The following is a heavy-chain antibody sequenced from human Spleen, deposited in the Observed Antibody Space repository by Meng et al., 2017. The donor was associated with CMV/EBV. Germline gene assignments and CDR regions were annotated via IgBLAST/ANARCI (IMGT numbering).Heavy chain of an antibody. V-gene: IGHV1-2*02. J-gene: IGHJ4*02. D-gene: IGHD6-19*01. CDR3: ARVFSYGLQWDY. Sequence: ASVKVSCKASGYTFIGYYIHWVRQAPGQGLEWMGWINPNSGGTNYAQNFQGRVTMTRDTSISTAYMELSRLRSDDTAVYYCARVFSYGLQWDYWGQGTLVTVSS. CDR1: GYTFIGYY. CDR2: INPNSGGT.